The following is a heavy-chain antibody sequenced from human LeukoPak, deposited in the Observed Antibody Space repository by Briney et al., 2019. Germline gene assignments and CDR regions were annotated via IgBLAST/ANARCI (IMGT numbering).Heavy chain of an antibody. D-gene: IGHD3-10*02. CDR3: AELGITMIGGV. CDR2: IYSGGST. Sequence: GGSLRLSCAVSGFTVSSNYMSWVRQAPGKGLERVSIIYSGGSTYYVDSVKGKFTISRDNSKNTLYLQMNSLRAEDTAVYYCAELGITMIGGVWGKGTTVTISS. V-gene: IGHV3-66*01. J-gene: IGHJ6*04. CDR1: GFTVSSNY.